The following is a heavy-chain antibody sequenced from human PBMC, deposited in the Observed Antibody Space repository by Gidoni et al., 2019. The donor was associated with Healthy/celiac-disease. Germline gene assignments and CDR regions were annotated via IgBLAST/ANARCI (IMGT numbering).Heavy chain of an antibody. CDR1: GGSISSSSYY. J-gene: IGHJ4*02. D-gene: IGHD3-9*01. Sequence: QLQLQESGPGPVKPSETLSLTCTVSGGSISSSSYYWGWIRQPPGKGLEWIGSIYYSGSTYYNPSLKSRVTISVDTSKNQFSLKLSSVTAADTAVYYCAREYYDILTGYSNRAYDYWGQGTLVTVSS. CDR2: IYYSGST. CDR3: AREYYDILTGYSNRAYDY. V-gene: IGHV4-39*01.